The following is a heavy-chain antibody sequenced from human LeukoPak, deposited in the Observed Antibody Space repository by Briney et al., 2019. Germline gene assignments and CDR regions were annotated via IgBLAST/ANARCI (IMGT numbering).Heavy chain of an antibody. CDR2: ISSSSSTI. V-gene: IGHV3-48*04. CDR1: GFTFSSYS. J-gene: IGHJ6*03. D-gene: IGHD2-2*01. CDR3: ARDWGIVVVPAATRDCYMDV. Sequence: GGSLRLSCAASGFTFSSYSMNWVRQAPGKGLEWVSYISSSSSTIYYADSVKGRFTISRDNAKNSLYLQMNSLRAEDTAVYYCARDWGIVVVPAATRDCYMDVWGKGTTVTVSS.